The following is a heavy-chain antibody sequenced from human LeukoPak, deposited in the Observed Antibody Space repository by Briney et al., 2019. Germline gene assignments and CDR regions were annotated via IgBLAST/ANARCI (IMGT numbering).Heavy chain of an antibody. J-gene: IGHJ4*02. Sequence: SETLSLTCTVSGGSISSSSYYWGWIRQPPGKGLEWIGSIYYSGSTYYNPSLKSRVTISVDTSKSQFSLKLSSVTAADTAVYYCARQSIVAGPLDYWGQGTLVTVSS. CDR2: IYYSGST. CDR1: GGSISSSSYY. D-gene: IGHD6-19*01. CDR3: ARQSIVAGPLDY. V-gene: IGHV4-39*01.